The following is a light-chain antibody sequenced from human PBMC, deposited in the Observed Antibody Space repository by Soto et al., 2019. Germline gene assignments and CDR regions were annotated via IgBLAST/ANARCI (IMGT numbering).Light chain of an antibody. J-gene: IGKJ2*01. CDR2: AAS. CDR3: QKYNSAPNT. CDR1: QDISNY. Sequence: DIQMTQSPSSLSASVGDRDTITCRAHQDISNYLAWYQQKPGKVPELLIYAASTLRTGVQSRFSGSGSGTVFTLTINNLQPEDVATYYCQKYNSAPNTFGRGTRLEIK. V-gene: IGKV1-27*01.